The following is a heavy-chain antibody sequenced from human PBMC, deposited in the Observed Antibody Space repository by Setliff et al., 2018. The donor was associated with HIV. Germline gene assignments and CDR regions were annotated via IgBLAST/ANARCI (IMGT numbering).Heavy chain of an antibody. CDR2: IDWDDDK. CDR3: ARTLTNFWSGYYQTD. CDR1: GFSLSTTGMC. V-gene: IGHV2-70*11. D-gene: IGHD3-3*01. J-gene: IGHJ4*02. Sequence: SGPTLVNPTQTLTLTCTFSGFSLSTTGMCVTWIRQPPGKALEWLARIDWDDDKYYSTSLKTRLTISKDTSINQVVLTMTNMDPVDTATYYCARTLTNFWSGYYQTDWGQGTLVTVSS.